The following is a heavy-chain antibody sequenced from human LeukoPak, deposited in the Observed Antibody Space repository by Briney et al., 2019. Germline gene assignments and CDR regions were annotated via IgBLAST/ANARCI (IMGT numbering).Heavy chain of an antibody. CDR3: ASSSPFDY. J-gene: IGHJ4*02. V-gene: IGHV3-23*01. CDR2: ISGSGGSA. CDR1: GVTFSSYA. Sequence: GGSLRLSCAASGVTFSSYAMSWVRQAPGKGLEWVSAISGSGGSAYYADSVKGRFTISRDNAKNSLYLQMNSLRAEDTAVYYCASSSPFDYWGQGTLVTVSS.